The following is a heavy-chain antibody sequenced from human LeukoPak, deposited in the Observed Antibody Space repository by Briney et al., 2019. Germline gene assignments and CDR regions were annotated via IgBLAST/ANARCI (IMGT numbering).Heavy chain of an antibody. CDR3: ARGAVTFGVVTPIFDY. Sequence: GASVKVSCKASGYTFTSYGISWVRQAPGQGLEWMGRISAYNGNTNYAQKLQGRVTMTTDTSTSTAYMELRSLRSDDTAVYYCARGAVTFGVVTPIFDYWGQGTLVTVSS. CDR1: GYTFTSYG. V-gene: IGHV1-18*01. J-gene: IGHJ4*02. D-gene: IGHD3-3*01. CDR2: ISAYNGNT.